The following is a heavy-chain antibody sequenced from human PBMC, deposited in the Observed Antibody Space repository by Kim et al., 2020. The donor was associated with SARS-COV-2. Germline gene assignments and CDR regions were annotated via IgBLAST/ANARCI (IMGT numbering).Heavy chain of an antibody. D-gene: IGHD5-12*01. J-gene: IGHJ2*01. CDR3: AREVDSHGYFDL. CDR1: GGSINSDGYS. Sequence: SETLSLTCAVSGGSINSDGYSWSWIRQPPGKGLEWIGYIYHSGSTDYNPSLRSRVTMSVDRSKNQFSLKLTSVTAADTAVYYCAREVDSHGYFDLLGLG. CDR2: IYHSGST. V-gene: IGHV4-30-2*01.